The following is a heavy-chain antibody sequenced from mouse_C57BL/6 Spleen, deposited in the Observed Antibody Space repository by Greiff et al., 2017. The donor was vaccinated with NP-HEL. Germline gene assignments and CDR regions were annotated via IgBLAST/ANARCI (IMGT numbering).Heavy chain of an antibody. V-gene: IGHV1-54*01. CDR3: ARRDYSSIYYAMDY. D-gene: IGHD1-1*01. Sequence: QVQLQQSGAELVRPGTSVKVSCKASGYAFTNYLIEWVKQRPGQGLEWIGVINPGSGGTNYNEKFKGKATLTADKSSNTAYMQLSSLTSEDSAVYYCARRDYSSIYYAMDYWGQGTSVTVSS. CDR1: GYAFTNYL. CDR2: INPGSGGT. J-gene: IGHJ4*01.